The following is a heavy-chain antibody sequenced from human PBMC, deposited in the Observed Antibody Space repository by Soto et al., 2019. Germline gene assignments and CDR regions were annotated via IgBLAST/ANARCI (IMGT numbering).Heavy chain of an antibody. CDR1: GYTFTSYA. D-gene: IGHD6-19*01. CDR3: ARVSGWYHLDY. Sequence: QVQLVQSGAEEKKPGASVKVSCKASGYTFTSYAMNWVRQAPGQRLEWMGWINGGNGNTKYSQKFQGRVTITRDTSASTAYMELSSLTSEDTAVYYCARVSGWYHLDYWGQGTLVTVSS. J-gene: IGHJ4*02. V-gene: IGHV1-3*05. CDR2: INGGNGNT.